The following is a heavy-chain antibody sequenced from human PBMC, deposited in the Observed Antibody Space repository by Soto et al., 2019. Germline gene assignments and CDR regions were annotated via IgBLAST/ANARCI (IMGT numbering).Heavy chain of an antibody. CDR2: IYSGAAT. CDR3: VRINYYGSGSHYNPDYFYGLDV. Sequence: GALRLSSAASGLTVSNNYMSCVLQAPGKGLEWVSLIYSGAATYYADSVKGRFTISRDISKNMLFLQMNSLRAEETAVYYCVRINYYGSGSHYNPDYFYGLDVWGQGTTVTVSS. CDR1: GLTVSNNY. J-gene: IGHJ6*02. D-gene: IGHD3-10*01. V-gene: IGHV3-53*01.